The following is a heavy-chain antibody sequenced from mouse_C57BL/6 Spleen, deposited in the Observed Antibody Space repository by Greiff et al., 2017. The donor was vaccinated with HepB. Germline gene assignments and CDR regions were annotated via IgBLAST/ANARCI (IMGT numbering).Heavy chain of an antibody. CDR2: ISNLAYSI. D-gene: IGHD2-3*01. CDR1: GFTFSDYG. V-gene: IGHV5-15*01. J-gene: IGHJ3*01. Sequence: EVQGVESGGGLVQPGGSLKLSCAASGFTFSDYGMAWVRQAPRKGPEWVAFISNLAYSIYYADTVTGRFTISRENAKNTLYLEMSSLRSEDTAMYYCARSDDAPFAYWGQGTLVTVSA. CDR3: ARSDDAPFAY.